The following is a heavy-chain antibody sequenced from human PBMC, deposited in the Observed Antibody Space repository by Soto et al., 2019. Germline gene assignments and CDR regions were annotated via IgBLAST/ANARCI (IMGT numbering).Heavy chain of an antibody. J-gene: IGHJ4*02. CDR3: ARAVEGHFDY. CDR2: ITSDTKTI. D-gene: IGHD1-1*01. V-gene: IGHV3-48*02. Sequence: EVQLVESGGDLVQRGGSLRLSCVASGFTFSVYSRNWVRQAPGKGLEWFSYITSDTKTIKYADSVKGRFTISRDNAKNSVYLQMNSVRDEDTAVYYCARAVEGHFDYCGQGNVVTVSS. CDR1: GFTFSVYS.